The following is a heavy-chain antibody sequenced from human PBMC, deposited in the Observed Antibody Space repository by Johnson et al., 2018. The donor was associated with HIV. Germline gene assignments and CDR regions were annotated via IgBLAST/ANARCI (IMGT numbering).Heavy chain of an antibody. Sequence: VQLVESGGGVVQPGRSLRLSCAASGFTFSSYAMHWVRQAPGKGLEWVAVISYDGSNTYYADSVKGRFTISRDNSKNTLYLQMNSLRAEDTAVYYCAKEQWPLSPDAFDIWGQGTMVTVSS. V-gene: IGHV3-30*04. CDR3: AKEQWPLSPDAFDI. D-gene: IGHD6-19*01. CDR2: ISYDGSNT. J-gene: IGHJ3*02. CDR1: GFTFSSYA.